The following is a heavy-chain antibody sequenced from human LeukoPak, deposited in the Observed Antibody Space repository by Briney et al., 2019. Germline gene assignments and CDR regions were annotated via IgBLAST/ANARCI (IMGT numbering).Heavy chain of an antibody. CDR1: GFTFHNNG. CDR3: ARGGQDSSSWYAYYYYGMDV. CDR2: ISSSSSYI. V-gene: IGHV3-21*01. J-gene: IGHJ6*02. D-gene: IGHD6-13*01. Sequence: GGSLRLSCAASGFTFHNNGMNWVRQAPGKGLEWVSSISSSSSYIYYADSVKGRFTISRDNAKNSLYLQMNSLRAEDTAVYYCARGGQDSSSWYAYYYYGMDVWGQGTTVTVSS.